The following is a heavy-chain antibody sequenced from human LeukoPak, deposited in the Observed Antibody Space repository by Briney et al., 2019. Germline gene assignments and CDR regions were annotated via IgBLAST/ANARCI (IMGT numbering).Heavy chain of an antibody. D-gene: IGHD5-12*01. CDR1: GFTLDDYG. CDR3: ARATTTYYFGY. CDR2: MNWNGGSK. Sequence: RPGGSLRLSCAACGFTLDDYGMSWVRHAPGKGVEWVSGMNWNGGSKVYADYVKGRFNIYRDNEKECLYLQMNSLTAEDTALYYCARATTTYYFGYWGQGTLVTVSS. V-gene: IGHV3-20*04. J-gene: IGHJ4*02.